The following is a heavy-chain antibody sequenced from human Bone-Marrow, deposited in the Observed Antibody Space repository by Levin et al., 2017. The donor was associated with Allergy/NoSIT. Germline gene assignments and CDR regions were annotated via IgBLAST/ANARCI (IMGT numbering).Heavy chain of an antibody. J-gene: IGHJ6*02. CDR2: ISYDGSDK. V-gene: IGHV3-30*18. Sequence: LSLPCEASGFTFRGYVIHWARQAPGKGLEWVAAISYDGSDKYYADSVKGRFTISRDNSKNTVFLQTNSVRAEDAAVYYCAKDVTHYGSGRWGGMDVWGQGTTVTV. D-gene: IGHD3-10*01. CDR1: GFTFRGYV. CDR3: AKDVTHYGSGRWGGMDV.